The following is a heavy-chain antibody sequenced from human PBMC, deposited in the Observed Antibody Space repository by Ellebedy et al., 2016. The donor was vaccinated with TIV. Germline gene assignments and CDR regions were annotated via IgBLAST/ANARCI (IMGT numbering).Heavy chain of an antibody. Sequence: SETLSLTCTVSGGSISRSSYYWGWIRQPPQKGLEWIGSIYYTGSTFYNPSLKSRVTISVDTSKSQFSLRLTSVPAADTAVYYCARWFGELLYVRWFDPWGQGTLVTVSS. CDR3: ARWFGELLYVRWFDP. J-gene: IGHJ5*02. V-gene: IGHV4-39*01. CDR2: IYYTGST. D-gene: IGHD3-10*01. CDR1: GGSISRSSYY.